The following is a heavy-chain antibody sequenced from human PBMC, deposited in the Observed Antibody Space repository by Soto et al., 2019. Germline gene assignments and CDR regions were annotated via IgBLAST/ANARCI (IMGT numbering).Heavy chain of an antibody. J-gene: IGHJ4*01. CDR2: INPNRGGT. D-gene: IGHD3-22*01. V-gene: IGHV1-2*02. Sequence: ASVKVSCKTYGFTFTSYYIHWVRQAPGQGLEWMGWINPNRGGTDYAQKFRGRVTMTRATSISIAYMQLSSLKSDATAVYYCARDHRRKNHYDSSSYYYYFDHWGHGTLVTVSS. CDR1: GFTFTSYY. CDR3: ARDHRRKNHYDSSSYYYYFDH.